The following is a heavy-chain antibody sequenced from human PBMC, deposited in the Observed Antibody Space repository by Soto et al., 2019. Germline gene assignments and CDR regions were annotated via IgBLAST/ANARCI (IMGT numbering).Heavy chain of an antibody. CDR3: ARRWGRTFDY. J-gene: IGHJ4*02. V-gene: IGHV4-59*08. D-gene: IGHD7-27*01. CDR2: IYYSGST. Sequence: SETLSLTCTVSGGSISSYYWSWIRQPPGKELEWIGYIYYSGSTNYNPSLKSRVTISVDTSKNQFSLKLSSVTAADTAVYYCARRWGRTFDYWGQGTLVTVSS. CDR1: GGSISSYY.